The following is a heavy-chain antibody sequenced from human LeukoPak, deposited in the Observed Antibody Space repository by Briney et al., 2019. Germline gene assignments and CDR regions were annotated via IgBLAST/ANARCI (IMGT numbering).Heavy chain of an antibody. Sequence: GGSLRLSCEVSGFTFSSYHMNWVRQAPGKGLEWVSSIGSSGSYIYYADSLTGRFTISRDNAKNSLYLQMNSLRAEDTAMYYCARRATAERGHSYGLDFWGQGTLVTVSS. D-gene: IGHD5-18*01. CDR2: IGSSGSYI. CDR1: GFTFSSYH. J-gene: IGHJ4*02. CDR3: ARRATAERGHSYGLDF. V-gene: IGHV3-21*01.